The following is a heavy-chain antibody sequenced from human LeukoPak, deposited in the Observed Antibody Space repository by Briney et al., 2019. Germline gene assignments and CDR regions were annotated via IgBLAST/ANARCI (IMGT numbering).Heavy chain of an antibody. J-gene: IGHJ4*02. V-gene: IGHV3-23*01. CDR1: GFTFSSYA. D-gene: IGHD6-13*01. CDR3: AKGQQQLVSRFDY. CDR2: ISGSGGST. Sequence: GGSLRLSCAASGFTFSSYAMSWVCQAPGKGLGWFSAISGSGGSTYYADSVKGRFTISRDNSKNTLYLQMNSLRAEDTAVYYCAKGQQQLVSRFDYWGQGTLVTVSS.